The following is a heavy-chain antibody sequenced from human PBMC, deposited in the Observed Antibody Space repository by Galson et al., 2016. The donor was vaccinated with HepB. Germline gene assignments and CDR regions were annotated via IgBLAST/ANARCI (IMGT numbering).Heavy chain of an antibody. CDR3: AKCPPGTRGSLDS. CDR2: INDNGHAT. V-gene: IGHV3-23*01. CDR1: GFTFNSYA. J-gene: IGHJ4*02. D-gene: IGHD1-14*01. Sequence: SLRLSCAGSGFTFNSYAMNWVRQAPGEGLEWISLINDNGHATYYADPVRGRFSIARDNSKNTLYLQMNSLRADDTAVYYCAKCPPGTRGSLDSWGQGTPVTVSS.